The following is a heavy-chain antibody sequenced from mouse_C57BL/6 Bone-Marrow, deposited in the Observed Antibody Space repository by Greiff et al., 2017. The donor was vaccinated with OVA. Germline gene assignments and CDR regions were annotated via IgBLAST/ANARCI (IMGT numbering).Heavy chain of an antibody. Sequence: QVQLQQSGADLARPGASVKMSCKASGYTFTSYSMHWVKQRPGQGLEWIGYINPSSGYTKYNQKFKDKATLTADKSSSTAYMQLSSLTSEDSAVYYCAREDGSWFAYWGQGTLVTVSA. CDR2: INPSSGYT. CDR1: GYTFTSYS. D-gene: IGHD1-1*02. V-gene: IGHV1-4*01. J-gene: IGHJ3*01. CDR3: AREDGSWFAY.